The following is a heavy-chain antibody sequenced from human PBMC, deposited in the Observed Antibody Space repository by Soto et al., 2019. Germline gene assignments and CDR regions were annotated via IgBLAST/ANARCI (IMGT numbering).Heavy chain of an antibody. Sequence: PXEXLKISCEFSGYXFDDYLLAWVRQMPGKGLELLGIIYPGDSETRYSPSFQVKVTMSAEMSINTAYLKWSSMKASDTAIYYCARRPTSRDFDYWGQGTLGPVS. D-gene: IGHD2-21*01. CDR2: IYPGDSET. V-gene: IGHV5-51*01. CDR3: ARRPTSRDFDY. J-gene: IGHJ4*02. CDR1: GYXFDDYL.